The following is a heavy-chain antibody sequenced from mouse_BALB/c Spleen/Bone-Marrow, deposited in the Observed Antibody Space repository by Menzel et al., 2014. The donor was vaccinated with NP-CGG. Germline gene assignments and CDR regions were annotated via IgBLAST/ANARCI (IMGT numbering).Heavy chain of an antibody. CDR3: TTLGLAWFAY. J-gene: IGHJ3*01. CDR1: GYSFTNYW. Sequence: EVQLQQSGTVLARPGASVKMSCKASGYSFTNYWMHWVKQRPGQGLEWIGAIYPGNSDTRYNQKFKGKAKLTAVTSASTAYMDLSSLTNEDSAVYYCTTLGLAWFAYWGQGTLVTVPA. D-gene: IGHD3-1*01. CDR2: IYPGNSDT. V-gene: IGHV1-5*01.